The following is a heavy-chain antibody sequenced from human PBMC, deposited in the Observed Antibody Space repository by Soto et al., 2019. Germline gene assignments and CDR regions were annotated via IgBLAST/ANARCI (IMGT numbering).Heavy chain of an antibody. D-gene: IGHD3-10*01. J-gene: IGHJ4*02. CDR2: IYHSGRT. CDR1: GGSISSSNW. CDR3: ARRWGEGRVDY. Sequence: QVQLQESGPGLVKPSGTLSLTCAVSGGSISSSNWWSWGRHPPGKGLEWIGEIYHSGRTNYNPSLKSRDTISVDKSRNQFSLKLRSVTAADTAVYYCARRWGEGRVDYWGQGTLVTVSS. V-gene: IGHV4-4*02.